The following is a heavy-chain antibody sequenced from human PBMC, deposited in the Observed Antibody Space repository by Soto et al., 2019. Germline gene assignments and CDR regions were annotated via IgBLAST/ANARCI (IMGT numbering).Heavy chain of an antibody. CDR1: GFTFSDDW. V-gene: IGHV3-15*07. J-gene: IGHJ4*02. CDR3: SHGYYQYFNS. CDR2: IKSKTDVGTT. D-gene: IGHD5-18*01. Sequence: GGSLRLSCAGSGFTFSDDWMSWVRQAPGKGPEWVGRIKSKTDVGTTDYAAPVKGRFTISRDDSQNMLYLQMNSLKCEDTAVYYCSHGYYQYFNSWGQGTLVTVSS.